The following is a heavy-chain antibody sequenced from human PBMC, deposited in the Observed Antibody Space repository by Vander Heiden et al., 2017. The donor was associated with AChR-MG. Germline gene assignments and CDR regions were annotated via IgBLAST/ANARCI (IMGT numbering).Heavy chain of an antibody. CDR2: INHSGST. V-gene: IGHV4-34*01. CDR1: RGSFSGYY. D-gene: IGHD2-2*01. CDR3: ARAGYCSSTSCYHRRNWFDP. J-gene: IGHJ5*02. Sequence: QVQLQQWGAGLLKLSETLSLTCAVYRGSFSGYYWSWIRQPPGKGLEWIGEINHSGSTNYNPSLKSRVTISVDTSKNQFSLKLSSVTAADTAVYYCARAGYCSSTSCYHRRNWFDPWGQGTLVTVSS.